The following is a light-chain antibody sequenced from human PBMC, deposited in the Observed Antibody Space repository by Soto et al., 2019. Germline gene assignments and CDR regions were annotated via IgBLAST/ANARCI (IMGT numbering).Light chain of an antibody. V-gene: IGKV3-11*01. Sequence: EIVLTQSPATLSLSPGERATLSCRASQSVSNYLAWYQQKPGQAPRLLIYDASNRATGIPARFSGSGSGTDFSLTFITLEPEDFAVYYCQQHINRLSFGGGTKVDIK. CDR2: DAS. J-gene: IGKJ4*01. CDR1: QSVSNY. CDR3: QQHINRLS.